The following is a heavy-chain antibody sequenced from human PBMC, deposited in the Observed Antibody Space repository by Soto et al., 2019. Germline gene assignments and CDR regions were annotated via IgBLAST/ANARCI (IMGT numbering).Heavy chain of an antibody. CDR3: AGKFGSGSYPYYFAY. CDR1: GFTVTNSY. CDR2: IFRGGGT. J-gene: IGHJ4*02. V-gene: IGHV3-53*01. D-gene: IGHD3-10*01. Sequence: GGSLRLSCAASGFTVTNSYMNWVRQAPGKGLEWVSVIFRGGGTYYADSVKGRFTISRDSSKNTLYLQMNSLRAEDTAVYYCAGKFGSGSYPYYFAYWGQGTLVTVSS.